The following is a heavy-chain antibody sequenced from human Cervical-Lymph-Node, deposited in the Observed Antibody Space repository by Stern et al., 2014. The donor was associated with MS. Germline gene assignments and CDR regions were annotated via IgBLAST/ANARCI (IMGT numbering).Heavy chain of an antibody. CDR1: GFTFDDYA. J-gene: IGHJ3*02. Sequence: EVQLVQSGGGLVQPGRSLRLSCAASGFTFDDYAMHWVRQAPGKGLERVSGISWNSGSIGYADSVKGRFTISRDNAKNSLYLQMNSLRAEDTALYYCAKDIAGTTGGAFDIWGQGTMVTVSS. V-gene: IGHV3-9*01. CDR3: AKDIAGTTGGAFDI. D-gene: IGHD1-1*01. CDR2: ISWNSGSI.